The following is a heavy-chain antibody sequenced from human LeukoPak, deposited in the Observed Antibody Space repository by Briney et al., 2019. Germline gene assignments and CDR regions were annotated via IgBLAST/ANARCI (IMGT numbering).Heavy chain of an antibody. D-gene: IGHD1-26*01. CDR3: ARERIVGATYYFDY. CDR1: GYSISSGYY. CDR2: IYHSGST. Sequence: SETLSLTCTVSGYSISSGYYWGWIRQPPGKGLEWIGSIYHSGSTYYNPSLKSRVTISVDTSKNQFSLKLSSVTAADTAVYYCARERIVGATYYFDYWGQGTLVTVSS. V-gene: IGHV4-38-2*02. J-gene: IGHJ4*02.